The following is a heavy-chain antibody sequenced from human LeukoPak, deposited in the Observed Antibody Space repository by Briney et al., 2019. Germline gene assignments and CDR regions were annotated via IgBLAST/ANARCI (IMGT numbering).Heavy chain of an antibody. V-gene: IGHV1-46*01. CDR2: INPSGGST. Sequence: ASVKVSCKASGYTFTSYYMHWVRQAPGQGLEWMGIINPSGGSTSNAQKFQGRVTISVDTSKNQFSLKLSSVTAADTAVYYCARQMVLEWSPGAFDIWGQGTMVTVSS. CDR1: GYTFTSYY. J-gene: IGHJ3*02. D-gene: IGHD3-3*01. CDR3: ARQMVLEWSPGAFDI.